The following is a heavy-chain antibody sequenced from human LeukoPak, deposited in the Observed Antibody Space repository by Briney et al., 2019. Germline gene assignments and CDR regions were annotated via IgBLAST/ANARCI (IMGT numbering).Heavy chain of an antibody. J-gene: IGHJ4*02. CDR2: INPSGGST. D-gene: IGHD1-26*01. CDR1: GYTFTSYY. CDR3: ARSVGRGGPFDY. Sequence: GASVKVSCKASGYTFTSYYMHWVRQAPGQGLEWMGIINPSGGSTSCAQKFQGRVTMTRDTSTSTVYMELSSLRSEDTAVYYCARSVGRGGPFDYWGQGTLVTVSS. V-gene: IGHV1-46*01.